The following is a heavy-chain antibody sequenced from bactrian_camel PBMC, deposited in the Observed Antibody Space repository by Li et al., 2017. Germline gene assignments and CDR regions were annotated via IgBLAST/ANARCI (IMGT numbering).Heavy chain of an antibody. V-gene: IGHV3S1*01. CDR2: IYIGSGVT. D-gene: IGHD1*01. CDR1: GYSGRASC. CDR3: ASKVGMCGPNWSKLRFDC. J-gene: IGHJ4*01. Sequence: HVQLVESGGGSVQVGGSLRLSCAASGYSGRASCMGWFRQAPGKEREGVAGIYIGSGVTTYADLVKGRFSISRDIASRTLYLQMSNLKPEDTALYYCASKVGMCGPNWSKLRFDCRGPGTQVTVS.